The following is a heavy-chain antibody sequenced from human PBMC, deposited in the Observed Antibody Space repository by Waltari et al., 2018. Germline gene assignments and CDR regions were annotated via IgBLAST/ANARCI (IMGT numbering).Heavy chain of an antibody. V-gene: IGHV4-34*01. D-gene: IGHD4-4*01. CDR3: ARDRTVTLWVSYYYYGMDV. Sequence: QVQLQQWGAGLLKPSETLSLTCAVYGGSFSGYYWSWIRKPPGRGLEWIGEINHSGSNNFNPSLNSRVTISVDTSKNQFSLNLSSVTAADTAVYYCARDRTVTLWVSYYYYGMDVWGQGTTVTVSS. J-gene: IGHJ6*02. CDR2: INHSGSN. CDR1: GGSFSGYY.